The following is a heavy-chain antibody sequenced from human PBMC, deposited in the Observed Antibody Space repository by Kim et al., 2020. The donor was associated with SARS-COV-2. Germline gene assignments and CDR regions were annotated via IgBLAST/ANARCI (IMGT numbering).Heavy chain of an antibody. CDR2: IIPVFGTP. Sequence: SVKVSCKTSGVTFSSYPINWVRQAPGQGLEWMGGIIPVFGTPNYAPNFQGRVTITADESTSTASMELSSLRSEDTAVYYCARDHVSSWHGYWGQGTLVTV. CDR1: GVTFSSYP. CDR3: ARDHVSSWHGY. V-gene: IGHV1-69*13. D-gene: IGHD3-22*01. J-gene: IGHJ4*02.